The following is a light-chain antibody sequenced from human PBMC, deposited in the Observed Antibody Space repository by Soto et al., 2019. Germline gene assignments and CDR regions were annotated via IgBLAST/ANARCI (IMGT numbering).Light chain of an antibody. V-gene: IGKV3-20*01. CDR1: QSVXSSY. J-gene: IGKJ1*01. Sequence: EIVLTQSPGTLSLSPGERATLSCRASQSVXSSYLAWYQQKPGQAPRLLIYGASSRATGIPDRFSGSGSGTDFTLTISRLEPEDFAVYYCQQYGSSPHTFGQGTKVEIK. CDR2: GAS. CDR3: QQYGSSPHT.